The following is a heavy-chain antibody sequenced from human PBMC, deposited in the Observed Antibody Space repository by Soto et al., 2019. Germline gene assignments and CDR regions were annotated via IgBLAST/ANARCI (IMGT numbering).Heavy chain of an antibody. V-gene: IGHV3-7*01. D-gene: IGHD2-15*01. CDR3: ARDLGYCSGGTCYSVFDY. Sequence: EVQLAESGGGLVQPGGSLRLYCVPSGFTFSNYWMSWVRQAPGKGLEWVATIKEDGSDKYYVDSVKDRFTVSRDNAKNSLYLQMNSLTAEDTAVYYCARDLGYCSGGTCYSVFDYWGRGTLVTVSS. CDR2: IKEDGSDK. J-gene: IGHJ4*02. CDR1: GFTFSNYW.